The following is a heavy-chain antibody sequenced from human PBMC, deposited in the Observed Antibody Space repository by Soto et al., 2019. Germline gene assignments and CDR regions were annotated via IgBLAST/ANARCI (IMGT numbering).Heavy chain of an antibody. V-gene: IGHV4-30-4*01. CDR3: ASPSLSGMDV. D-gene: IGHD2-2*01. J-gene: IGHJ6*02. Sequence: PSETLSLTCSVSGGSISSGYYYWSWIRQPPGKGLEWIGNIYYSGNTYYNPSLKSRLIISIYTSKNQFSLKAGSVTAADTAVYYCASPSLSGMDVWGQGTMLTVSS. CDR1: GGSISSGYYY. CDR2: IYYSGNT.